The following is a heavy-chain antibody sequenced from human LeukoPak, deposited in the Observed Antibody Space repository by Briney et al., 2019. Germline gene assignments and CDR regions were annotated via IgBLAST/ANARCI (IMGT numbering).Heavy chain of an antibody. D-gene: IGHD3-22*01. CDR2: INPNSGGT. J-gene: IGHJ4*02. CDR1: GGTFSSYA. Sequence: GASVKVSCKASGGTFSSYAISWVRQAPGQGLEWMGRINPNSGGTNYAQKFQGRVTMTRDTSISTAYMELSRLRSDDTAVYYCATGQYYYDSSGYYYPDYWGQGTLVTVSS. V-gene: IGHV1-2*06. CDR3: ATGQYYYDSSGYYYPDY.